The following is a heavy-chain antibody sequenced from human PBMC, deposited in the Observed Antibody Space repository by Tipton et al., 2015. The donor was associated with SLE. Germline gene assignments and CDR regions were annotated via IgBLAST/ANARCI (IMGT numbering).Heavy chain of an antibody. J-gene: IGHJ4*01. V-gene: IGHV4-39*07. CDR1: GGSISSSSYY. CDR3: ARQWGNSSSTGDY. Sequence: TLSLTCTVSGGSISSSSYYWGWIRQPPGNGLEWIGSVFYSGSTYYNPSLKSRVTISVDTSKNEFSLKLSSVTDEDTAVYYCARQWGNSSSTGDYGSQGTLVTVTS. D-gene: IGHD6-6*01. CDR2: VFYSGST.